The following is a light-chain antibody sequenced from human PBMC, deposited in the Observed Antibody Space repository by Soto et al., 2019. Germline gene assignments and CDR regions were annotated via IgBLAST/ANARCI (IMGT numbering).Light chain of an antibody. CDR2: GVS. CDR3: QQYGSPLT. CDR1: QTGSNSY. J-gene: IGKJ4*01. Sequence: IVLTQSPGTLSLSPGERATLSCRASQTGSNSYLAWYQQKSGQAPRLLIYGVSTRATGIPDRFSGSGSGRDFTLTISRLEPEDFAVYYCQQYGSPLTFGGGTKVHIK. V-gene: IGKV3-20*01.